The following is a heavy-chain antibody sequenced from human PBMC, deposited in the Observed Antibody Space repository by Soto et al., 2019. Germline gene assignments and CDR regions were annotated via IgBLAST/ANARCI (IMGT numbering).Heavy chain of an antibody. CDR1: GFTFTTFD. CDR3: DDCACLDY. J-gene: IGHJ4*02. D-gene: IGHD2-21*01. V-gene: IGHV3-23*01. Sequence: EVQLLESGGGLVQPGASLRLSCAASGFTFTTFDMSWARQAPGKGLEWVSVVRGRDGSTSYADSLKGRFTISKDSSKGSLYRPITSLSAEDSALYYCDDCACLDYWGKGTPVIVSS. CDR2: VRGRDGST.